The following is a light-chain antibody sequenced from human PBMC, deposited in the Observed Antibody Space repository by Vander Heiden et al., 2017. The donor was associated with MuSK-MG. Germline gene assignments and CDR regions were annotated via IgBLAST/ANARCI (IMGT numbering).Light chain of an antibody. CDR1: QSISRY. CDR3: QQRDSTFRT. J-gene: IGKJ1*01. Sequence: DIQLTQTPSSLSASVGDRVTITCRASQSISRYLTWYQQKPGKAPKVLIYAASTVQSGVPSRFSGSGSGTDFTLTISRLQPEDCATYYCQQRDSTFRTFGEGTKVEIK. V-gene: IGKV1-39*01. CDR2: AAS.